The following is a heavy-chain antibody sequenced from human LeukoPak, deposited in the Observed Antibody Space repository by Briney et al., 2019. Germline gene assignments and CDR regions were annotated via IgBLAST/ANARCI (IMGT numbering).Heavy chain of an antibody. CDR2: INPNSGGT. Sequence: ASVKVSCKASGYTFTGYYMHWVRQAPGQGLEWMGWINPNSGGTNYAQKFQGRVTMTRGTSISTAYMELSRLRSDDTAVYYCARGPLVVVVVAATRMTVGGMDVWGQGTTVTVSS. D-gene: IGHD2-15*01. J-gene: IGHJ6*02. V-gene: IGHV1-2*02. CDR3: ARGPLVVVVVAATRMTVGGMDV. CDR1: GYTFTGYY.